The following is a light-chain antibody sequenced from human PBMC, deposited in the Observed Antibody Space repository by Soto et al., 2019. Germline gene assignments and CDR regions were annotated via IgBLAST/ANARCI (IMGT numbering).Light chain of an antibody. CDR1: QSVSSSH. CDR2: GAS. CDR3: QHYGTSPPALT. J-gene: IGKJ4*01. V-gene: IGKV3-20*01. Sequence: DIVSTQSPGTLSLPPGERAILSCSASQSVSSSHLAWYQQKPGQAPRLLIYGASSRATGIPDRFSGSGSGTDFSLTISRLEPEDFAVYYCQHYGTSPPALTFGGGTKVEIK.